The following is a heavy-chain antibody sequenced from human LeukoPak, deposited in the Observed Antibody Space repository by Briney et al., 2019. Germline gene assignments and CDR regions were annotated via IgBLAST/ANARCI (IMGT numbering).Heavy chain of an antibody. Sequence: SETLSLTCTVSSGSISSYYWSWIRQPPGKGLEWIGYIYYSGSTNYNPSLKSRVTISVDTSKNQFSLKLSSVTAADTAVYYCAREGDYYDRGAFDIWGQGTMVTVSS. D-gene: IGHD3-22*01. CDR2: IYYSGST. V-gene: IGHV4-59*12. J-gene: IGHJ3*02. CDR3: AREGDYYDRGAFDI. CDR1: SGSISSYY.